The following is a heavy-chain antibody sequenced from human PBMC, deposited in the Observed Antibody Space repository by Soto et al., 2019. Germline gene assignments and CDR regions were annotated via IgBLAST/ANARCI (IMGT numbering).Heavy chain of an antibody. CDR3: AISEFLFLFFGWFLDGMDV. J-gene: IGHJ6*02. D-gene: IGHD3-9*01. CDR1: GYTFTSYA. Sequence: ASVKVPCKASGYTFTSYAMHWVRQAPGQRLEWMGWINAGNGNTKYSQKFQGRVTITRDTSASTAYMELSSLRSEDTAVYYCAISEFLFLFFGWFLDGMDVLCQGATVT. CDR2: INAGNGNT. V-gene: IGHV1-3*01.